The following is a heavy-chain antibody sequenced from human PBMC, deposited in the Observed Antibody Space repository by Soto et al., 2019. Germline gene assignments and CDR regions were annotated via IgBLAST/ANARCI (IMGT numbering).Heavy chain of an antibody. D-gene: IGHD3-16*01. V-gene: IGHV3-23*01. Sequence: PGGSLRLSCAASGFTFSSYAMSWVRQAPGKGLEWVSAISGSGGSTYYADSVKGRFTISRDNSKNTLYLQMNSLRAEDTAVYYWGKNKAPCEGGGGGFFPPLAYGGRGPRVPVS. CDR2: ISGSGGST. CDR1: GFTFSSYA. CDR3: GKNKAPCEGGGGGFFPPLAY. J-gene: IGHJ4*02.